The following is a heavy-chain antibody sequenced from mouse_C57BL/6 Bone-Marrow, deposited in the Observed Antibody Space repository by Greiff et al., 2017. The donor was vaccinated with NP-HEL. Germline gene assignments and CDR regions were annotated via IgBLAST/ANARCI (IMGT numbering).Heavy chain of an antibody. D-gene: IGHD1-1*01. CDR2: INPSSGYT. CDR1: GYTFTSYW. Sequence: QVHVKQSGAELAKPGASVKLSCKASGYTFTSYWMHWVKQRPGQGLEWIGYINPSSGYTKYNQKFKDKATLTADKSSSTAYMQLSSLTYEDSAVYYCASAILYYAMDYWGQGTSVTVSS. CDR3: ASAILYYAMDY. J-gene: IGHJ4*01. V-gene: IGHV1-7*01.